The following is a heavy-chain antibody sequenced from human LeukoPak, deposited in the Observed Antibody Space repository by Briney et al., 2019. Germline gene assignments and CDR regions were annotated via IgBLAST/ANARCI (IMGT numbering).Heavy chain of an antibody. CDR1: GGSISSGDYY. Sequence: SETLSLTCTVSGGSISSGDYYWSWIRQPPGKGLEWIGYLYYSANTSYYNPSLKSRVTISLDTSKNQFSLKLSSVTAADTAVYYCARDSYSSIQVWGQGTLVTVSS. D-gene: IGHD6-13*01. V-gene: IGHV4-30-4*01. J-gene: IGHJ4*02. CDR3: ARDSYSSIQV. CDR2: LYYSANTS.